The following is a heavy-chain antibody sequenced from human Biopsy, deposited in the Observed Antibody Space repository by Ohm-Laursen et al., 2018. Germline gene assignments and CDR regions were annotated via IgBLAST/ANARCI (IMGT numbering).Heavy chain of an antibody. D-gene: IGHD3-3*01. CDR1: GGFISTYY. V-gene: IGHV4-4*07. Sequence: SDTLSLTCTVSGGFISTYYWNWIRQPAGKALEWIGRIYNTGSTNYNPSLQSRVTMSVDTSKNQFSLKLSSVTAADTAVFFCARLYRLDDYWNDDPPDAFDVWGQGTRVTVSS. CDR3: ARLYRLDDYWNDDPPDAFDV. CDR2: IYNTGST. J-gene: IGHJ3*01.